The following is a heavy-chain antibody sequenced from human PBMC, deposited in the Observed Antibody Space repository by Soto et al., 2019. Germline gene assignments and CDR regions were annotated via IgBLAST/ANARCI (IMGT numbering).Heavy chain of an antibody. CDR3: AKGSYSGRYTDFDY. V-gene: IGHV3-30*18. D-gene: IGHD1-26*01. J-gene: IGHJ4*02. CDR2: ISSDGSSK. Sequence: QVQLVDSGGAVVQPGRSLRVSCAASGFTLNIYGMYWVRHAPGKGLEWVAAISSDGSSKYYAYSVKGRFTISRDNSKNTLYLQMNSLRTEDTAVYYCAKGSYSGRYTDFDYWGQGTLVTVSS. CDR1: GFTLNIYG.